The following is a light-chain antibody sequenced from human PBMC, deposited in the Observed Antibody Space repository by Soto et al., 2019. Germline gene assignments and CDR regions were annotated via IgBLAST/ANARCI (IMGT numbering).Light chain of an antibody. CDR2: RNN. CDR1: SSNIGRNY. CDR3: AAWDESLSGQV. J-gene: IGLJ1*01. Sequence: QSVLTQPPSASGTPGQRVTISCSGSSSNIGRNYVYWYQQLPGTAPKLLIYRNNQRPSGVPDRFSGSKSDTSASLAISGLRSAEEADYYCAAWDESLSGQVFGTGTKVTV. V-gene: IGLV1-47*01.